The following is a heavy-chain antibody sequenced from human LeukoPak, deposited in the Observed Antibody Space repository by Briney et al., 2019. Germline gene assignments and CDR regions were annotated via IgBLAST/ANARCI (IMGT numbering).Heavy chain of an antibody. CDR3: ARHSGLRSPFDP. Sequence: PSETLSLTCAVYGGSFSGYYWSWIRQPPGRDLEWIGSIYSSGNTYYNPSLESRVTISVDTSKNQLSPKLTSATAADTSVYYCARHSGLRSPFDPWGQGTLVTVSS. D-gene: IGHD3-3*01. V-gene: IGHV4-34*01. CDR2: IYSSGNT. CDR1: GGSFSGYY. J-gene: IGHJ5*02.